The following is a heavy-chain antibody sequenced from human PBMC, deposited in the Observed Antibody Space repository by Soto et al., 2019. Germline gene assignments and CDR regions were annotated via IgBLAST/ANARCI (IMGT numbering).Heavy chain of an antibody. J-gene: IGHJ5*02. CDR3: ARDNSQNYGTPAASSRFHP. CDR2: INPSGDSR. CDR1: GFSFSDYF. V-gene: IGHV1-46*01. Sequence: ASVKVSCKASGFSFSDYFMHSVRQAPGQGXEWMGIINPSGDSRNYAQKFQGRVTITRDTSTSTVYMDLSSLRYEDTAVYYCARDNSQNYGTPAASSRFHPWGQGTPVTVSS. D-gene: IGHD2-15*01.